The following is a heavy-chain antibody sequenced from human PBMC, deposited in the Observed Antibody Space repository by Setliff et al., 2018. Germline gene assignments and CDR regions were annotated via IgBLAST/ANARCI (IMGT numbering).Heavy chain of an antibody. V-gene: IGHV1-24*01. CDR2: FDPEDGET. J-gene: IGHJ4*02. CDR1: GYTLTELS. Sequence: ASVKVSCKVSGYTLTELSMHWVRQAPGKGLEWMGGFDPEDGETIYAQKFQGRVTMTEDTSTDTAYMELSSLRSEGTAVYYCAADYYDSSGYGYWGQGTLVTVSS. CDR3: AADYYDSSGYGY. D-gene: IGHD3-22*01.